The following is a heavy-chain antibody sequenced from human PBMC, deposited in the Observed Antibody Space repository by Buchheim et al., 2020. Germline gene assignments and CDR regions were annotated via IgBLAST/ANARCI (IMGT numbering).Heavy chain of an antibody. V-gene: IGHV3-23*04. J-gene: IGHJ4*02. CDR1: GFTFSRAA. CDR3: AKEIRPNDY. CDR2: IDIGGDKT. D-gene: IGHD1-1*01. Sequence: EMQLVESGGDLVQPGGSLRLSCAVSGFTFSRAAMTWVRQAPGKGLQWVSPIDIGGDKTYYADSVEGRFSISRDNSKSTLYLQMNSLRAEDTAVYYCAKEIRPNDYWGQGTL.